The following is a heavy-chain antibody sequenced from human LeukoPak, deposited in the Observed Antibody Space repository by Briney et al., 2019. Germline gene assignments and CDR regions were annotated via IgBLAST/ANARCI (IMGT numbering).Heavy chain of an antibody. CDR2: IKQDGSEK. CDR1: GFTFSSYW. D-gene: IGHD4-11*01. Sequence: GGSLRLSCAASGFTFSSYWMSWVRQAPGKGLEWVANIKQDGSEKYYVDSVKGRFTISRDNAKDSLYLQMNSLRAEDTAVYYCARDGHTVTYAFDIWGQGTMVTVSS. CDR3: ARDGHTVTYAFDI. V-gene: IGHV3-7*01. J-gene: IGHJ3*02.